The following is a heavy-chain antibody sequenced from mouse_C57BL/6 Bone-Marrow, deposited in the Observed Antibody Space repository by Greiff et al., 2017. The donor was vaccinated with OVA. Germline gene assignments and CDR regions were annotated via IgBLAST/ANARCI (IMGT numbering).Heavy chain of an antibody. Sequence: EVKVVESGGGLVKPGGSLKLSCAASGFTFSSYTMPWVRQTPEKRLEWVATISGGGGNTYYPASVKGRFTISRDNAKNTLYLQMSSLRSEDTALYYCARGGKLGGFAYWGQGTLVTVSA. CDR2: ISGGGGNT. CDR3: ARGGKLGGFAY. V-gene: IGHV5-9*01. J-gene: IGHJ3*01. CDR1: GFTFSSYT. D-gene: IGHD4-1*01.